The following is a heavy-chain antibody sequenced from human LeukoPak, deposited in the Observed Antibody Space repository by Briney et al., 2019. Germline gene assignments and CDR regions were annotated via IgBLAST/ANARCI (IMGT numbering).Heavy chain of an antibody. Sequence: GRSLRLSCAASGFTFSSYGMHWVRQAPGKGLEWVAVISYDGSNKYYADSVKGRFTISRDNSKNTLYLQMNSLRAEDTAVYYCARDGSGSYYVSYFDYWGQGTLVTVSS. D-gene: IGHD1-26*01. V-gene: IGHV3-30*19. CDR1: GFTFSSYG. CDR2: ISYDGSNK. J-gene: IGHJ4*02. CDR3: ARDGSGSYYVSYFDY.